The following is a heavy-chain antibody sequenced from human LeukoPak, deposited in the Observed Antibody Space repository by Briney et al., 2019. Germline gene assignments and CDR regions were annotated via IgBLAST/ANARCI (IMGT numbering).Heavy chain of an antibody. V-gene: IGHV3-48*03. D-gene: IGHD4-23*01. Sequence: GGSLRLSCAASGFTFSSYEMNWVRQAPGKGLEGVSYISSSGSTIYYADSVKGRFTISRDNTKNSLYLQMNSLRAEDTAVYYCARQHPYGGNSFDPWGQGTLVIVSS. J-gene: IGHJ5*02. CDR3: ARQHPYGGNSFDP. CDR2: ISSSGSTI. CDR1: GFTFSSYE.